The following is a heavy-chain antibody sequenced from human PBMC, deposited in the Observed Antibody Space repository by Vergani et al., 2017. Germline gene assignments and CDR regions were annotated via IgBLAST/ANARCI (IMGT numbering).Heavy chain of an antibody. CDR3: ATKSCGTPGCQIGYFRE. Sequence: QVHLVESGGGVVQPGRSLRLSCVVSGFTSSYYCMHWVRQAPGKGLEWVAVISYDGTQKYYADSVKGRFTISRDNSKGTLYLQMNSLRTEDTAVHYCATKSCGTPGCQIGYFREWGQGTLVTVSS. CDR1: GFTSSYYC. J-gene: IGHJ1*01. CDR2: ISYDGTQK. V-gene: IGHV3-30*03. D-gene: IGHD1-1*01.